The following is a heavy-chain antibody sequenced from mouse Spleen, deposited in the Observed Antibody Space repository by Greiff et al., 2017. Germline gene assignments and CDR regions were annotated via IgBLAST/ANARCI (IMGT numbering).Heavy chain of an antibody. J-gene: IGHJ4*01. CDR2: IHPNSGST. CDR1: GYTFTSYW. V-gene: IGHV1-64*01. Sequence: QVQLQQPGAELVKPGASVKLSCKASGYTFTSYWMHWVKQRPGQGLEWIGMIHPNSGSTNYNEKFKSKATLTVDKSSSTAYMQLSSLTSEDSAVYYCARLGSYYSGAMDYWGQGTSVTVSS. D-gene: IGHD2-12*01. CDR3: ARLGSYYSGAMDY.